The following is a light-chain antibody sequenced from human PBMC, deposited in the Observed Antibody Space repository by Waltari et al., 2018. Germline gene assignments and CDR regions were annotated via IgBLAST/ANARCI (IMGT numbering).Light chain of an antibody. CDR2: GAS. J-gene: IGKJ2*01. CDR3: LQHGIPPYA. Sequence: EIVLTQSPGTLSLSPGERVTLSCRASQSVNSKFLAWFQHRPGQVPRLIIYGASNRANDVPPRFSGSGSGTDFTLTISGLEPEDFAVYYCLQHGIPPYAFGQGTRLEIK. CDR1: QSVNSKF. V-gene: IGKV3-20*01.